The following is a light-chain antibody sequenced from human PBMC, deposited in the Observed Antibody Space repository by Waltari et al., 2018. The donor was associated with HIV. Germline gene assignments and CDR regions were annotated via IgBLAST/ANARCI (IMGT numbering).Light chain of an antibody. J-gene: IGKJ1*01. CDR2: CAS. CDR1: QKVTTN. V-gene: IGKV3-15*01. Sequence: EIVLTQSPATLSVSPVDRVTLSCRATQKVTTNLAWYQQTPGQPPILLISCASSRATGIPARFSGGVSGTEFTLTINSLQSEDFTFYYCQQYNKWPRTFGQGTRV. CDR3: QQYNKWPRT.